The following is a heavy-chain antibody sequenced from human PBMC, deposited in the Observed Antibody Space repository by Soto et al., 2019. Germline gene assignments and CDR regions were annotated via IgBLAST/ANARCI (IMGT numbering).Heavy chain of an antibody. Sequence: GGSLRLSCAASGFTFSSYWMSWVRQAPGKGLEWVANIKQDGSEKYYVDSVKGRFTISRDNAKNSLYLQMNSLRAEDTAVYYCARAVGVWSGYYGDYWGQGTLVTVSS. J-gene: IGHJ4*02. CDR1: GFTFSSYW. V-gene: IGHV3-7*01. CDR3: ARAVGVWSGYYGDY. CDR2: IKQDGSEK. D-gene: IGHD3-3*01.